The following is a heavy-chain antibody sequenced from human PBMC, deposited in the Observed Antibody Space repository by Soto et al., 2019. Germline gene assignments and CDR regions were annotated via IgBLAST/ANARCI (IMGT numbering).Heavy chain of an antibody. CDR1: GFTFNAYA. J-gene: IGHJ4*02. Sequence: EVQLLESGGGLVQPGGSLRLSCAASGFTFNAYAMTWVRQAPGKGLEWVSAIGGSGGNRYYAASVKGRFTISRDNSKDTVDLQMNRLRFEDTAVYYCARVASDYINSVDHWGQGILVTVSS. CDR2: IGGSGGNR. V-gene: IGHV3-23*01. CDR3: ARVASDYINSVDH. D-gene: IGHD4-4*01.